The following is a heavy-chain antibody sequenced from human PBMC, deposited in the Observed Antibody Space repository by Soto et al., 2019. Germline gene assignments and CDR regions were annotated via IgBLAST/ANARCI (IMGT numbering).Heavy chain of an antibody. CDR1: GGSIASYY. CDR2: IYYSGST. J-gene: IGHJ3*02. D-gene: IGHD5-12*01. V-gene: IGHV4-59*01. Sequence: QVQLQESGPGLVKPSETLSLTCNVSGGSIASYYWSWLRQPPGKGLEWIGYIYYSGSTNYNPSLKSRVTISVDTSRNEISLKVTSVTAADTAVYYCARGGYDRLYAFDIWGQGTMVTVSS. CDR3: ARGGYDRLYAFDI.